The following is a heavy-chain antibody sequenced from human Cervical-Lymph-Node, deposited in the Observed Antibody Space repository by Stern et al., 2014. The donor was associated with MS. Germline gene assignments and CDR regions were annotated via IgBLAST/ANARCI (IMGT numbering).Heavy chain of an antibody. V-gene: IGHV3-30*18. Sequence: MQLVESGGGVVQPGGSLRLSCAASGFTFKNHGMHWVRQAPGKGLEWVAVISYDGISKYYADSVKGRVAISRDDSKNTVYLQMNSLKVEDTAVYYCAKDGAAATRAYYLDHWGQGTLVIVSS. J-gene: IGHJ4*02. CDR3: AKDGAAATRAYYLDH. CDR2: ISYDGISK. D-gene: IGHD6-13*01. CDR1: GFTFKNHG.